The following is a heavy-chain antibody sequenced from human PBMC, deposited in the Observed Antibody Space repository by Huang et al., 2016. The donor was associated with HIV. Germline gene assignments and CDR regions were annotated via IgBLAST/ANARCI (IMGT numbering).Heavy chain of an antibody. CDR3: ARMFKYDSGGYWGNDAFDI. CDR1: GGSFSGHS. Sequence: QVQLQQWGAELLKPSETLSLTCAVSGGSFSGHSWTWIRQPPGRGLGGIGEISDSGSTTYNPSLKSRVTSSGDTAQSQFSLKLNSVTAADTAIYYCARMFKYDSGGYWGNDAFDIWGQGTMVTVSS. D-gene: IGHD3-22*01. CDR2: ISDSGST. J-gene: IGHJ3*02. V-gene: IGHV4-34*02.